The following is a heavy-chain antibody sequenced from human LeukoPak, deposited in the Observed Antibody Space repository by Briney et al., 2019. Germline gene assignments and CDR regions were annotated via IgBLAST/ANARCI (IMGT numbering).Heavy chain of an antibody. CDR2: IKSKTDGGTT. CDR3: TALGYCSGGSCYY. Sequence: PGGSLRLSCAASGFTFSNAWMSWVRQAPGKGLEWVGRIKSKTDGGTTDYAAPVKGRFTISRDDSKNTLYLQMNSLKTEDTAVYYCTALGYCSGGSCYYWGQGTLVTVSS. CDR1: GFTFSNAW. J-gene: IGHJ4*02. V-gene: IGHV3-15*01. D-gene: IGHD2-15*01.